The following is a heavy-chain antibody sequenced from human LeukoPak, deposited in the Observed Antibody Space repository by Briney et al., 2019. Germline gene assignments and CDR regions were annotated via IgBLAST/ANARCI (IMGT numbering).Heavy chain of an antibody. CDR3: ARVGGGSGSSFDY. Sequence: SETLSLTCSVSGYSITSGYYWGWIRQPPGKGLEWIGSIHQSGSTYYNPSLKSRVTISVDTSKNQSSLKLNSVTAADTAVYYCARVGGGSGSSFDYWGQGTLVTVSS. J-gene: IGHJ4*02. D-gene: IGHD3-10*01. CDR2: IHQSGST. V-gene: IGHV4-38-2*02. CDR1: GYSITSGYY.